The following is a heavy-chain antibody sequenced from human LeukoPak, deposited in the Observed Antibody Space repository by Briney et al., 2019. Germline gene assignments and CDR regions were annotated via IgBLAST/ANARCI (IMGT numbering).Heavy chain of an antibody. Sequence: PGGSLRLSCAASGFTFSSYAMSWVRQAPGKGLEWVSAISGSGGSTYYADSVKGRFTISRDNSKNTLYVQMNSLRAEDTAVYYCAKVRDTAMVPRYYFDYWGQGTLVTVSS. D-gene: IGHD5-18*01. CDR2: ISGSGGST. V-gene: IGHV3-23*01. CDR3: AKVRDTAMVPRYYFDY. CDR1: GFTFSSYA. J-gene: IGHJ4*02.